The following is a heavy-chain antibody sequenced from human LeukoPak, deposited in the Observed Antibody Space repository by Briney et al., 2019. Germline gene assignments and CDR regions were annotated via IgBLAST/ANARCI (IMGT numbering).Heavy chain of an antibody. CDR2: ISYDGSNK. CDR1: GFTFSSYA. Sequence: HPGGSLRLSCAASGFTFSSYAMHWVRQAPGKGLEWVAVISYDGSNKYYADSVKGRFTISRDNSKNTLYLQMNSLRAEDTAVYYCASLYEVDIVATIRGVWDYWGQGTLVTVSS. CDR3: ASLYEVDIVATIRGVWDY. D-gene: IGHD5-12*01. V-gene: IGHV3-30*04. J-gene: IGHJ4*02.